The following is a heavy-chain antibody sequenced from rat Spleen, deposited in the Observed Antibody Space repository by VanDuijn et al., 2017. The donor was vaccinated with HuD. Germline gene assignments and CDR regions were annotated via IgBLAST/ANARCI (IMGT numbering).Heavy chain of an antibody. J-gene: IGHJ2*01. CDR3: TRVTYSSYMN. CDR1: GFTFSNYG. CDR2: INKDGSTI. Sequence: EVQLVESGGGLVQPGRSLKVSCEASGFTFSNYGMAWVRQAPGKGLEWIGEINKDGSTINYTPSLKDKFTMSRDNAQNTLYLQMSKLRSEDTAIYYCTRVTYSSYMNWGQGVMVTVSS. D-gene: IGHD1-2*01. V-gene: IGHV4-2*01.